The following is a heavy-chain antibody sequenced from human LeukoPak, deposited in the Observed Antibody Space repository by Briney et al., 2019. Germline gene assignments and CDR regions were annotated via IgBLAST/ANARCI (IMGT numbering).Heavy chain of an antibody. V-gene: IGHV3-7*03. CDR3: TRENYVPDS. Sequence: GGSLRLSCVASGYTFSHYWMSWVRQTPGKGLEWVASISNGGYPTYYVDFVRGRFTISRDDARNSLFLQMNGLRADDTAVYYCTRENYVPDSWGQGTLVTVSS. D-gene: IGHD3-10*02. J-gene: IGHJ4*02. CDR1: GYTFSHYW. CDR2: ISNGGYPT.